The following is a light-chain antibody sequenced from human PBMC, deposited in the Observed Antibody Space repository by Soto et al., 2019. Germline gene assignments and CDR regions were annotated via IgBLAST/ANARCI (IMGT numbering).Light chain of an antibody. J-gene: IGKJ5*01. CDR3: QQRSSWPIT. CDR2: GAS. Sequence: GLTQSPGTLSLSPGGIATLSCRASQSVSRNYVAWYQQKPGQAPRLLIYGASSRASGIPDRFSGSGSGTDFTLTISRLEPEDFAVYYCQQRSSWPITFGQGTRLEIK. V-gene: IGKV3D-20*02. CDR1: QSVSRNY.